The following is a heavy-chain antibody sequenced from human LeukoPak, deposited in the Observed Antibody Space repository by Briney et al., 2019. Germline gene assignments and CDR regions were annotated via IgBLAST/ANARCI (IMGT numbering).Heavy chain of an antibody. CDR1: GFTFSSYW. J-gene: IGHJ4*02. CDR3: ARDGAAAGTRYYFDY. D-gene: IGHD6-13*01. Sequence: GGSLRLSCAASGFTFSSYWMSWVRQAPGKGLEWVANINQDGSEKYSVDSVKGRFTISRDNAKNSLFLQMNSLRAEDTAVYSCARDGAAAGTRYYFDYWGQGTLVTVSS. CDR2: INQDGSEK. V-gene: IGHV3-7*01.